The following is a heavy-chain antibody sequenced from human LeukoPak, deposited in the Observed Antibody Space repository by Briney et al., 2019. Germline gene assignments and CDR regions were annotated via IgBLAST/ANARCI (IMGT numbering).Heavy chain of an antibody. CDR1: GFTFSSYA. J-gene: IGHJ6*02. D-gene: IGHD3-22*01. V-gene: IGHV3-23*01. Sequence: PGGSLRLSCAASGFTFSSYAMSWVRQAPGKGLEWVSAISGSGGSTYYADSVKGRFTISRDNSKNTLYLQMNSLRAEDTAVYYCAKNYYDSSYYYYGMDVWGQGTTVTVSS. CDR2: ISGSGGST. CDR3: AKNYYDSSYYYYGMDV.